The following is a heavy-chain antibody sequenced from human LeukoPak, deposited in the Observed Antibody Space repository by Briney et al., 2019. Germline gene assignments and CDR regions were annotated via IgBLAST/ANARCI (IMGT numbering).Heavy chain of an antibody. CDR1: GFTFSTYS. V-gene: IGHV3-48*02. CDR2: ISSGSSTI. CDR3: AKSAQYCSGGSCYDDAFDI. D-gene: IGHD2-15*01. J-gene: IGHJ3*02. Sequence: GGSLRLSCAASGFTFSTYSMNWVRQAPGKGLEWVSYISSGSSTIYYADSVKGRFTISRDNAKNSLYLQMNSLRDEDTAVYYCAKSAQYCSGGSCYDDAFDIWGQGTMVTVSS.